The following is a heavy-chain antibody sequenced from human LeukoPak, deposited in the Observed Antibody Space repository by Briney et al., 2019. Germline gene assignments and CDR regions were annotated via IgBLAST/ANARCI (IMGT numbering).Heavy chain of an antibody. CDR3: ARALSGTQCLDY. D-gene: IGHD5-12*01. J-gene: IGHJ4*02. CDR2: INSDG. CDR1: GFTFSDYW. V-gene: IGHV3-74*01. Sequence: GGSPRLSCAASGFTFSDYWMHWVRQAPGKGLVWVSRINSDGYADSVKGRFTISRDNAKNTLYLQMNSLGAEDTAVYYCARALSGTQCLDYWGQGTLVTVSS.